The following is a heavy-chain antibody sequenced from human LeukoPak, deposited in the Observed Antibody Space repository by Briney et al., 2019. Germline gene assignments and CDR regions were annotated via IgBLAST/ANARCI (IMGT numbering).Heavy chain of an antibody. D-gene: IGHD6-19*01. Sequence: PGGSLRLSCAASGFTFSSYGMHWVRQAPGKGLEWVAVISYDGSNKYYADSVKGRFTISRDNSKNTLYLQMNSLRAEDTAVYYCAKEESRGWYGAFDIWGQGTMVTVSS. CDR3: AKEESRGWYGAFDI. CDR1: GFTFSSYG. V-gene: IGHV3-30*18. J-gene: IGHJ3*02. CDR2: ISYDGSNK.